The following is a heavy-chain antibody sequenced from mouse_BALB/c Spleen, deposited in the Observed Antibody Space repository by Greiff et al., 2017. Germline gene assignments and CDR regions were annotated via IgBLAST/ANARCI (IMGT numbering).Heavy chain of an antibody. J-gene: IGHJ3*01. V-gene: IGHV1-37*01. CDR2: INPYNGDT. CDR3: VYGYDGFPFAY. Sequence: VTLKESGPELVKPGASVKISCKASGYSFTGYFMNWVKQSHGKSLEWIGRINPYNGDTFYNQKFKGKATLTVDKSSSTAHMELLSLTSEDSAVYYCVYGYDGFPFAYWGQGTLVTVSA. CDR1: GYSFTGYF. D-gene: IGHD2-2*01.